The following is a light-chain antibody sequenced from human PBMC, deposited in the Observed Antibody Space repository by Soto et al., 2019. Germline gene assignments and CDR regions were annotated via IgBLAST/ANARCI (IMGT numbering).Light chain of an antibody. V-gene: IGKV3-15*01. CDR1: QRVSSN. CDR3: QHYNNWLGT. Sequence: EIVLTQSPGTLSLSLGERATLYCRASQRVSSNLAWYQHKPGQAPRLLIYGASTRATGIPARFSGSGSGTEFTLTISGLQSEDFAVYCCQHYNNWLGTFGQGTKVDIK. J-gene: IGKJ1*01. CDR2: GAS.